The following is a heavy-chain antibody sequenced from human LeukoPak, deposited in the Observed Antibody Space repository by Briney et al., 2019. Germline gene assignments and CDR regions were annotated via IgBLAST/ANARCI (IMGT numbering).Heavy chain of an antibody. CDR2: VNPSAGDT. CDR1: GYTFTSYI. J-gene: IGHJ6*02. Sequence: GASGKLSCKASGYTFTSYIMDWARHAPGQGLEWMSIVNPSAGDTSTAQTYQGRVSVTRDTSASTDYMEWSSLTSEDTAVYYCARERPIAGAGRGRRFYGMDVLGQGTTVTVSS. CDR3: ARERPIAGAGRGRRFYGMDV. D-gene: IGHD6-19*01. V-gene: IGHV1-46*01.